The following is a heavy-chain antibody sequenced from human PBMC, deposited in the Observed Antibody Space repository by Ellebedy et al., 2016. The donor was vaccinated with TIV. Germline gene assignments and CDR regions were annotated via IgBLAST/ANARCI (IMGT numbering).Heavy chain of an antibody. D-gene: IGHD1-1*01. CDR2: IYYSGST. Sequence: MPGGSLRLSCTASGGTMTNYYWSWIRQPPGKGLEWIGIIYYSGSTNYNPSLKSRVTMTVDQSKDQFSLKLQSVTAADTALYYCARLWTGVSTHLDYWGQGALVTVSS. J-gene: IGHJ4*02. V-gene: IGHV4-59*08. CDR3: ARLWTGVSTHLDY. CDR1: GGTMTNYY.